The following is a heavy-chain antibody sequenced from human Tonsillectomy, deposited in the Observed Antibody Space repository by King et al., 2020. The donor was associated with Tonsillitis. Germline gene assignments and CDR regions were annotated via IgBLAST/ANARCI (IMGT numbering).Heavy chain of an antibody. D-gene: IGHD5-12*01. J-gene: IGHJ4*02. V-gene: IGHV4-39*07. Sequence: LQLQESGPGLVKPSETLSLTCTVSGDSISSSSYYWGWIRQPPGQGLEWIGNIYYSGSTYYNPSLKSRVTISLDTSKNQFSLKLSSVTGADTAVFYCARMRTLGLRFDYWGQGTLVTVSS. CDR1: GDSISSSSYY. CDR2: IYYSGST. CDR3: ARMRTLGLRFDY.